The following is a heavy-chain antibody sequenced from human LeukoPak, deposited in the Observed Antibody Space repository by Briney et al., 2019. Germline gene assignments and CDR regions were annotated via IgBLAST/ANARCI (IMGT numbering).Heavy chain of an antibody. CDR2: ISYDGSNE. V-gene: IGHV3-30-3*01. CDR1: GFTFSGYA. CDR3: AREGDFGCSSTSCYAGNYFDY. Sequence: GGSLSLSCAASGFTFSGYAMHWVRQAPGKGLEWVAVISYDGSNEYYADSVKGRFTISRDNSKNTLYLQMNSLRAEDTAVYYCAREGDFGCSSTSCYAGNYFDYWGQGTLVTVSS. J-gene: IGHJ4*02. D-gene: IGHD2-2*01.